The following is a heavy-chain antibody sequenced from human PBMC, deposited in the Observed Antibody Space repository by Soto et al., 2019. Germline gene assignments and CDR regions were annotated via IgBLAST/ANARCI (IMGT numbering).Heavy chain of an antibody. CDR3: ATVHNTSRSFNY. CDR2: TGLSGRTT. CDR1: GLSFSVST. J-gene: IGHJ4*02. V-gene: IGHV3-23*01. Sequence: GGSLRLSCVASGLSFSVSTMTWVRQAPGKGLEWVSTTGLSGRTTYYGDSVKGRFTVSRDNSRNTLDLQMSSLRAEDSAVYYCATVHNTSRSFNYWGRGTMVTVSS. D-gene: IGHD1-20*01.